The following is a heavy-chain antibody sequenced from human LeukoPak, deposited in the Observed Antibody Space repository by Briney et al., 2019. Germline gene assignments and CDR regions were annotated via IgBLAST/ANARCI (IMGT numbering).Heavy chain of an antibody. CDR1: GGSISSYY. CDR3: ARVLGSQTDP. D-gene: IGHD3-10*01. V-gene: IGHV4-59*01. J-gene: IGHJ5*02. Sequence: SETLSLTCTVSGGSISSYYWSWIRQPPGRGLEWIGYIYYSGSTNYNPSLKSRVTISVDTSKNQFSLKLSSVTAADTAVYYCARVLGSQTDPWGQGTLVTVSS. CDR2: IYYSGST.